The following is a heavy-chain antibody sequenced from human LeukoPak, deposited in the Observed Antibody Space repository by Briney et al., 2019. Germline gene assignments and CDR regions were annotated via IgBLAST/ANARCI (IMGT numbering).Heavy chain of an antibody. CDR3: ASGGYSSSHAIFDY. D-gene: IGHD6-6*01. J-gene: IGHJ4*02. Sequence: SETLSLTCTVSGGSISNYYWSWIRQPPGKGLEWIGYIYYSGSTNYNPSLKSRVTISVDTSKNQFSLKLSSVTAADTAVYYCASGGYSSSHAIFDYWGQGTLVTVSS. CDR1: GGSISNYY. V-gene: IGHV4-59*12. CDR2: IYYSGST.